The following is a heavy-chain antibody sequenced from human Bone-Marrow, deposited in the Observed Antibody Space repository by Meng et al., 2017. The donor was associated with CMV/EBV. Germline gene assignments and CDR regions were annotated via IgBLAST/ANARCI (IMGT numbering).Heavy chain of an antibody. CDR1: GYRVTSYG. CDR3: ARVLEAAHDY. CDR2: ISAYNGNT. J-gene: IGHJ4*02. Sequence: GQAGGGVGEAGGGVGGGGGGCGYRVTSYGVSWVRQAPAQGREWMGWISAYNGNTNYGQKLQGRVTMTTDTATITGYMELRSLRSADTAVYYGARVLEAAHDYWGQGTLVTVSS. D-gene: IGHD6-6*01. V-gene: IGHV1-18*01.